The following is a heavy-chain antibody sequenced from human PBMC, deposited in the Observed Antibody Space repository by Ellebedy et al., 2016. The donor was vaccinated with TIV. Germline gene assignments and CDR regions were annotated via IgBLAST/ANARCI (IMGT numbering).Heavy chain of an antibody. CDR2: IYPGDSDT. Sequence: KVSCKGSGYSFTSYWIGWLRQMPGKGLEWMGIIYPGDSDTRYSPSFQGQVTLSADKSISTDYLQWSSLKAADTAMYDSARDSGLDYWGQGTLVTVSS. CDR1: GYSFTSYW. V-gene: IGHV5-51*01. D-gene: IGHD1-14*01. J-gene: IGHJ4*02. CDR3: ARDSGLDY.